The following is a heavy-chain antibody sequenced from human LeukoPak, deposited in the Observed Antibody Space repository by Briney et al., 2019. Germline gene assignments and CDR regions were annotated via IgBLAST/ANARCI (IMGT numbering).Heavy chain of an antibody. Sequence: AETLSLTCAVYGGSFSGYYWSWIRQPPGKGLEWIGEIDHSGATNYNPSLKSRVTISLDTSKNQFSLTLSSITAEDTAVYYCAKAPYLSSGSWGQGTMVTVSS. V-gene: IGHV4-34*01. CDR1: GGSFSGYY. J-gene: IGHJ3*01. CDR2: IDHSGAT. D-gene: IGHD3-22*01. CDR3: AKAPYLSSGS.